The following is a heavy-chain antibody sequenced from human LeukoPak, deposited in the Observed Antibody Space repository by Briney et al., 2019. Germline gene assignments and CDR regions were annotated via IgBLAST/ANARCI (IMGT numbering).Heavy chain of an antibody. CDR1: GITLTNYG. Sequence: PGGSLRLSCAVSGITLTNYGMSWVRQAPGKGLEWVAGISDSGGRTIYADSVKGRFTISRDKSKNTLYLQMNSLTAEDTAVYYCAKGGYRYEGNLDYWGQGTLVTVSS. CDR3: AKGGYRYEGNLDY. D-gene: IGHD3-16*02. V-gene: IGHV3-23*01. J-gene: IGHJ4*02. CDR2: ISDSGGRT.